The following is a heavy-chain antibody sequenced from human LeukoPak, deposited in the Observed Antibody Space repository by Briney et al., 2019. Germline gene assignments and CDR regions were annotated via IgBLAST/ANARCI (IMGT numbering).Heavy chain of an antibody. V-gene: IGHV1-2*06. CDR2: INPNSGDT. CDR1: GYTFTDYY. Sequence: ASVNVSCKASGYTFTDYYMHWVRQAPGQVLEWMGRINPNSGDTSYAQNFQGRITMTRDASISTAYIELSRLRSDDTAVYYCARGDGSGGSFVDFWGQGTLVTVSS. J-gene: IGHJ4*02. CDR3: ARGDGSGGSFVDF. D-gene: IGHD1-26*01.